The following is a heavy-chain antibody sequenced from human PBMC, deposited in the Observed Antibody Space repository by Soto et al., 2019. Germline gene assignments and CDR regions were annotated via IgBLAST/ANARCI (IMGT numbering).Heavy chain of an antibody. D-gene: IGHD6-6*01. CDR3: ARGSVAADSYYYYNMDV. V-gene: IGHV3-33*01. CDR1: GFTFSSYN. CDR2: TWYDGSSE. J-gene: IGHJ6*03. Sequence: GGSLRLSCAASGFTFSSYNMHWVRQAPGKGLEWVAVTWYDGSSEYYADSVKGRFTISRDNSKNTLYLQMNSLRAEYTAVYFCARGSVAADSYYYYNMDVWGKGTTVTVSS.